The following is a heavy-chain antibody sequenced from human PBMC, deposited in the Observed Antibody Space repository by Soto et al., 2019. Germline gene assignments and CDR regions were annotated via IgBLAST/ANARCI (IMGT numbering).Heavy chain of an antibody. CDR1: GFTFSSYG. CDR2: ISYDGSNK. V-gene: IGHV3-30*18. Sequence: QVQLVKSGGGVVQPGRSLRLSCAASGFTFSSYGMHWVRQAPGKGLEWVAVISYDGSNKYYADSVKGRFTISRDNSKNTLYLQMNSLRAEDTAVYYCAKGYGDRGYYFDYWGQGTLVTVSS. D-gene: IGHD4-17*01. CDR3: AKGYGDRGYYFDY. J-gene: IGHJ4*02.